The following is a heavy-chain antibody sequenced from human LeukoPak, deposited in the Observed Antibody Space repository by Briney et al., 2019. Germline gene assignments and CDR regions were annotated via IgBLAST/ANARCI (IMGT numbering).Heavy chain of an antibody. V-gene: IGHV1-18*01. CDR1: GYTFTSFG. D-gene: IGHD2-21*02. Sequence: ASVKVSCKTSGYTFTSFGLSWVRQAPGQGLEWMGWISTYSGETNYAQKPQGRVTMTTGTSTSTAYMELRSLRSDDTAIYYCARDNALVVTLDYWGQGTLVTVSS. CDR3: ARDNALVVTLDY. J-gene: IGHJ4*02. CDR2: ISTYSGET.